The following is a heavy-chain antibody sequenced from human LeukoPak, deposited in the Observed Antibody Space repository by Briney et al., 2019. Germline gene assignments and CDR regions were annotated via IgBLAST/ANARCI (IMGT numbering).Heavy chain of an antibody. CDR1: GGSISSGSYY. CDR2: IYTSGST. J-gene: IGHJ4*02. D-gene: IGHD3-9*01. CDR3: ARVPRSDFDWLYSEHDY. V-gene: IGHV4-61*02. Sequence: PSETLSLTCTVSGGSISSGSYYWSWIRQPAGKGLEWIGRIYTSGSTNYNPSLKSRVTISVDTSKNQFSLKLSSVTAADTAVYYCARVPRSDFDWLYSEHDYWGQGTLVTVSS.